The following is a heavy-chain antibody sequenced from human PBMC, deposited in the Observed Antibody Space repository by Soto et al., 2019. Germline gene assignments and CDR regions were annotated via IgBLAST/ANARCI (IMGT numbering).Heavy chain of an antibody. CDR2: IWYDGSNK. J-gene: IGHJ4*02. CDR3: ARDYMVRGVINH. Sequence: GGSLRLSCAASGFTFSSYGMHWVRQAPGKGLEWVAVIWYDGSNKYYADSVKGRFTISRDNSKNTLYLQMNSLRAEDTAVYYWARDYMVRGVINHWGQGTLVTVSS. D-gene: IGHD3-10*01. CDR1: GFTFSSYG. V-gene: IGHV3-33*01.